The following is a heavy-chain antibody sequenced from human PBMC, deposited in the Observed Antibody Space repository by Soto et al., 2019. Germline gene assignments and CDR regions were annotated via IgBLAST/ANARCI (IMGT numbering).Heavy chain of an antibody. J-gene: IGHJ2*01. Sequence: PSETLSLTCVVSGGSISSGDNSWTWIRQPPGKGLEWIGYIYHSGSTYYNPSLKSRVTIPVDRSKNHFSLKLTSVTAADTAVYYCARVQAGYWYFDLWGRGTLVTVSS. D-gene: IGHD6-19*01. CDR2: IYHSGST. V-gene: IGHV4-30-2*01. CDR1: GGSISSGDNS. CDR3: ARVQAGYWYFDL.